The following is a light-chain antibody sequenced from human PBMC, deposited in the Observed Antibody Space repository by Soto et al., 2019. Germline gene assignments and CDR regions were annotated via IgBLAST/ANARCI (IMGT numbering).Light chain of an antibody. CDR2: GAS. J-gene: IGKJ2*01. Sequence: EIVLTQSPGTLSLSPGERATLSCRASQSVRSNFLAWYQQKPGQAPRLLIYGASNRATGIPDRFSGSGSGTDFTLTITRLEPEDFATYYCQQYNSYPYTFGQGTKLEIK. CDR3: QQYNSYPYT. CDR1: QSVRSNF. V-gene: IGKV3-20*01.